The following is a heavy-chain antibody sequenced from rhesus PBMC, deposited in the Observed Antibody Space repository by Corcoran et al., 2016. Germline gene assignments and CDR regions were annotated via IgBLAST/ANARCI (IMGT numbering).Heavy chain of an antibody. V-gene: IGHV1-200*01. D-gene: IGHD6-13*01. Sequence: QVQLVQSGAEVKKPGASVKLSCKASGYTFTSYSLKWVRQAPGQGLEWMGWINPNNVNTGYAQKFQGRVTMTRDTSTSTAYMELSSLRSEDTAVYYCARGGSSWYDYWGQGVLVTVSS. CDR3: ARGGSSWYDY. CDR1: GYTFTSYS. J-gene: IGHJ4*01. CDR2: INPNNVNT.